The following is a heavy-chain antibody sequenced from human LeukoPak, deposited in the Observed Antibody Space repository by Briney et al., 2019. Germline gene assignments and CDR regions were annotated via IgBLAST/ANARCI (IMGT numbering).Heavy chain of an antibody. CDR2: ISWNSGSI. J-gene: IGHJ6*02. Sequence: PGRSLRLSCAASGFTFYDYAMHWVRHAPGKGLEWVSGISWNSGSIGYADSVKGRFTISRDNAKNSLCLQMNSLRAEDTALYYCAKDYSSTRYYYYGMDVWGQGTTVTVSS. CDR1: GFTFYDYA. CDR3: AKDYSSTRYYYYGMDV. V-gene: IGHV3-9*01. D-gene: IGHD6-13*01.